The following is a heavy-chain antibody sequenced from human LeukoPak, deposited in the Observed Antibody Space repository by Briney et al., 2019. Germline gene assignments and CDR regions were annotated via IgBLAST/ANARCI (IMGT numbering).Heavy chain of an antibody. D-gene: IGHD6-13*01. J-gene: IGHJ3*02. V-gene: IGHV5-51*01. CDR3: AVSSSWYWGRFGDAFDI. CDR2: IYPGDSDT. CDR1: GSSFTSYW. Sequence: GESLKISCQGSGSSFTSYWIGWGRKLPGKGLEGMGIIYPGDSDTSTSPSFQGQVTISADKSISTAYLQWSSLKASDTAMYYCAVSSSWYWGRFGDAFDIWGQGTMVTVSS.